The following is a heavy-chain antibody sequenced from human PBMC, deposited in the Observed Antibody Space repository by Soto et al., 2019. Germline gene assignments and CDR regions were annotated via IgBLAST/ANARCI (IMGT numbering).Heavy chain of an antibody. V-gene: IGHV3-33*01. D-gene: IGHD4-17*01. CDR1: GFTFSSYG. Sequence: GGSLRLSCAASGFTFSSYGMHWVRQAPGKGLEWVAVIWYDGSNKYYADSVKGRFTISRDNSKNTLYLQMNSLRAEDTAVYYCARDKETTAPPYYYGMDVWGQGTTVTVSS. CDR3: ARDKETTAPPYYYGMDV. J-gene: IGHJ6*02. CDR2: IWYDGSNK.